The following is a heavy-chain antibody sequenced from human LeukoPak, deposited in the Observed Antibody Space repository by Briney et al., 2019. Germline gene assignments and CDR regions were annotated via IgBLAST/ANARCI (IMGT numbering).Heavy chain of an antibody. D-gene: IGHD6-6*01. Sequence: PGRSLRLSCAASGFTFSSYGMHWVRQAPGKGLEWVSSISSSSTYTYYADSVKGRFTISRDNAKNSLYLQMNSLSAEDTAVYYCARDPYSSSSGWFDPWGQGTLVTVSS. J-gene: IGHJ5*02. CDR2: ISSSSTYT. CDR1: GFTFSSYG. V-gene: IGHV3-21*01. CDR3: ARDPYSSSSGWFDP.